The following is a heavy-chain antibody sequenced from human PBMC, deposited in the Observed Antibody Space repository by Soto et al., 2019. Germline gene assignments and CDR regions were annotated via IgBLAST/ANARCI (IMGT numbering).Heavy chain of an antibody. CDR2: IYYSGST. Sequence: SETLSLTCTVTGDSISSRSYYWGWIRQPPGKGLEWIGSIYYSGSTYNNPSLRSRVSMSIDTSKDQFSLKLKSVTAADTALYFCARQRTSVVPKAYFDLWGPGSLVPVSS. D-gene: IGHD2-21*01. CDR1: GDSISSRSYY. J-gene: IGHJ4*02. V-gene: IGHV4-39*01. CDR3: ARQRTSVVPKAYFDL.